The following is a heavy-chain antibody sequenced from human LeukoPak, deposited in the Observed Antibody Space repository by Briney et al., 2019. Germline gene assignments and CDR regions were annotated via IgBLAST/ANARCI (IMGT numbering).Heavy chain of an antibody. V-gene: IGHV1-2*02. Sequence: ASVKVSCKASGYTFTGYYMHWVRQAPGQGLEWMGWINPNSGGTHYAQKFQGRVTMTRDTSTSTAYMELRSLRSDDTAVYYCASGVAAAANFDYWGQGTLVTVSS. CDR2: INPNSGGT. J-gene: IGHJ4*02. CDR3: ASGVAAAANFDY. CDR1: GYTFTGYY. D-gene: IGHD6-13*01.